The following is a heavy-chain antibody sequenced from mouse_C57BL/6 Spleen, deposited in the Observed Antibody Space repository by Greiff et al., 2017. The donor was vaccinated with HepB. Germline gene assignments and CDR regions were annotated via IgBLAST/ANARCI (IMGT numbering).Heavy chain of an antibody. V-gene: IGHV3-6*01. CDR1: GYSITSGYY. CDR2: ISYDGSN. J-gene: IGHJ2*01. D-gene: IGHD1-1*01. CDR3: AREHYGSPSFDY. Sequence: ESGPGLVKPSQSLSLTCSVTGYSITSGYYWNWIRQFPGNKLEWMGYISYDGSNNYNPSLKNRISITRDTSKNQFFLKLNSVTTEDTATYYCAREHYGSPSFDYWGQGTTLTVSS.